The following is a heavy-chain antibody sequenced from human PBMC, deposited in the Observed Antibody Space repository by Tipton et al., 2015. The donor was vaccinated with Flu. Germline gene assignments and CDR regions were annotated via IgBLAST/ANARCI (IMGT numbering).Heavy chain of an antibody. CDR3: ARGSGSGTYLIFDF. J-gene: IGHJ4*02. V-gene: IGHV4-4*07. CDR1: GDSVSPYF. CDR2: MYTSGST. D-gene: IGHD3-10*01. Sequence: TLSLPCTVSGDSVSPYFWSWIRQPPGKGLEWIGRMYTSGSTKYNPSLESRVTMSVDTSNNHFSLKLSSVTAADTAVYYCARGSGSGTYLIFDFWGQGTLATVSS.